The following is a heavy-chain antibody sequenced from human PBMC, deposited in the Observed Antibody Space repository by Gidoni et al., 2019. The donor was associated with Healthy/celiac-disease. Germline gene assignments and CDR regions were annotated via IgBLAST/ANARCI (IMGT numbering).Heavy chain of an antibody. CDR3: ARIHRGWLRVFSAFDI. CDR1: GFTLRNARMG. CDR2: IFSNDEK. Sequence: QVTLKESGPVLVKTTETLKLTCTVSGFTLRNARMGVSWSRQPTGKSLELLANIFSNDEKSYSTSLKSRLTISKDTSKSQVVLTMTNMDPVDTATYCCARIHRGWLRVFSAFDIWGQGTMVTVSS. J-gene: IGHJ3*02. D-gene: IGHD5-12*01. V-gene: IGHV2-26*01.